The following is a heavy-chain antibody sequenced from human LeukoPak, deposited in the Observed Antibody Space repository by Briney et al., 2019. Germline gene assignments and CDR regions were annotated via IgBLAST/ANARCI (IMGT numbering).Heavy chain of an antibody. D-gene: IGHD6-13*01. CDR2: IYYSGST. V-gene: IGHV4-59*01. CDR1: GGSISSYY. CDR3: ARDQRSSWFDY. Sequence: SETVSLTCSVSGGSISSYYWSWIRQPPGKGLEWIGYIYYSGSTNYNPSLKSRVTISVDTSKNQFSLKLSSVTAADTAVYYCARDQRSSWFDYWGQGTLVTVSS. J-gene: IGHJ4*02.